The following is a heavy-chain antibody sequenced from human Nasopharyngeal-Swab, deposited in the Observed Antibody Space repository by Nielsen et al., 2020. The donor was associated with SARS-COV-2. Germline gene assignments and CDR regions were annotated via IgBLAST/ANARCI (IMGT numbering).Heavy chain of an antibody. D-gene: IGHD3-22*01. CDR1: GFTFSSYA. V-gene: IGHV3-30-3*01. J-gene: IGHJ4*02. Sequence: GESLKISCAASGFTFSSYAMHWVRQAPGKGLEWVAVISYDGSNKYYADSVKGRFTISRDNSKNTLYLQMNSLRAEDTAVYYCARITRAVVIGGSDYWGQGTLVTVSS. CDR3: ARITRAVVIGGSDY. CDR2: ISYDGSNK.